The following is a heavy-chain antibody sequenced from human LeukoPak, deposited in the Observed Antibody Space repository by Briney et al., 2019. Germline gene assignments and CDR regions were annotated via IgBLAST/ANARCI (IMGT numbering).Heavy chain of an antibody. D-gene: IGHD5-18*01. CDR1: GFTFSIYG. Sequence: GGSLRLSCVASGFTFSIYGMDWVRQAPGKGLEWLSSITSNSVTKKCAESVKGRFTISRDNAKNSLYLQMNSLRAEDTAVYYCASPGGYSYGCLDYWGQGTLVTVSS. CDR3: ASPGGYSYGCLDY. CDR2: ITSNSVTK. V-gene: IGHV3-48*01. J-gene: IGHJ4*02.